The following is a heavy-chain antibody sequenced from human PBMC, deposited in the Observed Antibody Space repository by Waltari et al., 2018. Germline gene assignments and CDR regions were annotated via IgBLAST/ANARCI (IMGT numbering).Heavy chain of an antibody. CDR2: IYYSGST. J-gene: IGHJ6*02. CDR3: ARIDSSYYGMDV. CDR1: GGSISSSSYY. Sequence: QLQLQESGPGLVKPSETLSLTCTVSGGSISSSSYYWGWIRQPPGKGLEWIGSIYYSGSTYYNPSLKSRVTISVDTSKNQFSLKLSSETAADTAVYYCARIDSSYYGMDVWGQGTTVTVSS. D-gene: IGHD6-13*01. V-gene: IGHV4-39*07.